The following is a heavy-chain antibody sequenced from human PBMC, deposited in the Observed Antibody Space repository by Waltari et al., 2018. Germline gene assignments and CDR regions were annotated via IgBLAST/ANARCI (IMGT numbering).Heavy chain of an antibody. D-gene: IGHD1-26*01. V-gene: IGHV3-23*04. CDR3: AKDLGGYSGSHWYFDV. CDR1: GFSFRSYA. CDR2: CSGSDGRT. J-gene: IGHJ2*01. Sequence: EVQLVESGGGSVQPGGSLRLSCAASGFSFRSYAMSWVRQAPGKGLEWLSSCSGSDGRTNYADSAKGRFTISRDNSKDTLCLQMNSLGVDDAAVYYCAKDLGGYSGSHWYFDVWGRGTLVTVSS.